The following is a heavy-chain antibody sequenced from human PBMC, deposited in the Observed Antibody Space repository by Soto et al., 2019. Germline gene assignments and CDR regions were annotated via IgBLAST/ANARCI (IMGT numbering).Heavy chain of an antibody. CDR3: ARQEWPLRFDY. V-gene: IGHV4-39*01. D-gene: IGHD3-3*01. CDR2: ISYSGST. Sequence: QLQLQESGPGLVKPSETLSLTCTVSGGSISSTSYYWGWIRQPPGKGLEWIGSISYSGSTYYNPSLKSRVTISVDTSKNQFSLKLSSVTAADTAVYYCARQEWPLRFDYWGQGTLVTVSS. J-gene: IGHJ4*02. CDR1: GGSISSTSYY.